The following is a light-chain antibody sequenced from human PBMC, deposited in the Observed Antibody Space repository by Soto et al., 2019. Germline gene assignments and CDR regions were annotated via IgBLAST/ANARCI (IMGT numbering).Light chain of an antibody. V-gene: IGKV1-5*03. Sequence: ITQSPDTLPASVGDRVTISCRASQSIDRWLAWYQQMPGKAPHLLIYTTSSLAGGVPSMFSGSGSGTEFTRTISGLQPDDVATYYCQQYKAYTYTFAQGTKVDIK. CDR3: QQYKAYTYT. CDR2: TTS. CDR1: QSIDRW. J-gene: IGKJ2*01.